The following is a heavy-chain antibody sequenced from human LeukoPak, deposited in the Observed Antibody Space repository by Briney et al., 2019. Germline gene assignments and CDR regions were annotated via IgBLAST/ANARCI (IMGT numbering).Heavy chain of an antibody. CDR1: GFTFSSYG. CDR3: ARDYLGSSWWFDP. Sequence: GRSLRLSCAASGFTFSSYGMHWVRQAPGKGLEWVAVIWYDGSSKYYADSVKGRFTISRDNSKNTLYLQMNSLRAEDTAVYYCARDYLGSSWWFDPWGQGTLVTVSS. J-gene: IGHJ5*02. V-gene: IGHV3-33*01. D-gene: IGHD6-13*01. CDR2: IWYDGSSK.